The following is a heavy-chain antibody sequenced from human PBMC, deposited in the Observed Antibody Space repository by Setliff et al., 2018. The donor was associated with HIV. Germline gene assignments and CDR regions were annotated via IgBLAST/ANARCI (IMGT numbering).Heavy chain of an antibody. J-gene: IGHJ4*02. D-gene: IGHD3-16*02. CDR3: AKDIVAPGLFLDY. Sequence: GGSLRLSCVGTGFSFPSSGMNWVRQAPGRGLEWFAYISGSGSTLYYSASVKGRFTISRDNSKNTLYLQMNSLRAEDTAVYYCAKDIVAPGLFLDYWGQGTLVTVSS. CDR1: GFSFPSSG. V-gene: IGHV3-48*01. CDR2: ISGSGSTL.